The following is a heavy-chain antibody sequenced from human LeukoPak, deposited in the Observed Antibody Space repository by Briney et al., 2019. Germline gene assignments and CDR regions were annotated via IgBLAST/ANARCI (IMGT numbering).Heavy chain of an antibody. Sequence: SETLSLTCSVSDVSISSGIYYWGWLRHPPGRGLEWIGTISYSGTTCYTPSRKRRRTISVDTSKNQFSLKLNSLTATDTAIYYCARHSSSWYYFDYCGEGILVTVSS. CDR2: ISYSGTT. CDR1: DVSISSGIYY. CDR3: ARHSSSWYYFDY. V-gene: IGHV4-39*01. J-gene: IGHJ4*02. D-gene: IGHD6-13*01.